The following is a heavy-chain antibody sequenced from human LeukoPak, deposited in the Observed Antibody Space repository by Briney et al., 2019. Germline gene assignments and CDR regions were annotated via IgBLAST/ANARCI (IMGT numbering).Heavy chain of an antibody. J-gene: IGHJ3*02. CDR3: ASCTGDDSSGYFWSYAFDI. CDR1: GFTFSSYA. D-gene: IGHD3-22*01. Sequence: PGGSLRLSCAASGFTFSSYAMHWVRQAPGKGLEYVSAISSNGGSTYYANSVKGRFTISRDNSKNTLYLQMGSLRAEDMAVYYCASCTGDDSSGYFWSYAFDIWGQGTMVTVSS. V-gene: IGHV3-64*01. CDR2: ISSNGGST.